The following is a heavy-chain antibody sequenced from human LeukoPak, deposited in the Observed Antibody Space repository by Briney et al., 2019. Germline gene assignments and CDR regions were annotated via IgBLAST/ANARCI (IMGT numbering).Heavy chain of an antibody. CDR3: AKSPQYSSSSYYFDY. V-gene: IGHV3-9*03. J-gene: IGHJ4*02. Sequence: PGRSLRLSCAASGFTFDDYAMRWVRQAPGKGLEWVSGISWNSGSIGYADSVKGRFTISRDNAKNSLYLQMNSLRAEDMALYYCAKSPQYSSSSYYFDYWGQGTLVTVSS. CDR1: GFTFDDYA. CDR2: ISWNSGSI. D-gene: IGHD6-6*01.